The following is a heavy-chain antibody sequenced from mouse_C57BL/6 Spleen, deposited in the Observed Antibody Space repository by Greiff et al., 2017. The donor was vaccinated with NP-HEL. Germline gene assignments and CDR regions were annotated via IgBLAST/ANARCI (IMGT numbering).Heavy chain of an antibody. V-gene: IGHV1-15*01. CDR2: IDPETGGT. CDR1: GYTFTDYE. CDR3: TRFLYYYGSSGYFDV. J-gene: IGHJ1*03. Sequence: QVQLQQSGAELVRPGASVTLSCKASGYTFTDYEMHWVKQTPVHGLEWIGAIDPETGGTAYNQKFKGKAILTADKSSSTAYMELRSLTSEDSAVYYCTRFLYYYGSSGYFDVWGTGTTVTVSS. D-gene: IGHD1-1*01.